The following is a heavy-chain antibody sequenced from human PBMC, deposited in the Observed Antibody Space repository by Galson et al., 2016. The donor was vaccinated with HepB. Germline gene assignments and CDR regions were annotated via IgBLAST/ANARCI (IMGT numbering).Heavy chain of an antibody. CDR2: INKDGSEK. D-gene: IGHD1-26*01. V-gene: IGHV3-7*04. Sequence: SLRLSCAASGFTFSNYWMTWVRQAPGKGLEWVANINKDGSEKYYVDSVKGRFTISRDNAKNSLFLQMNSRRGDDTAVYYCARDVWEVIHDHWDYWGQGTLVTVSS. J-gene: IGHJ4*02. CDR1: GFTFSNYW. CDR3: ARDVWEVIHDHWDY.